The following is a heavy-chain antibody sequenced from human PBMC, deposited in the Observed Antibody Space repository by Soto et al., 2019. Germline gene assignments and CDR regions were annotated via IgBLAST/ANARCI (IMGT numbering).Heavy chain of an antibody. CDR1: GFTFSSYA. D-gene: IGHD2-15*01. CDR2: ITGSGGST. V-gene: IGHV3-23*01. J-gene: IGHJ4*02. CDR3: ARGYCGGGSCYSPFD. Sequence: EVQLLESGGGLVQPGGSLRLSCAASGFTFSSYAMSWVRQAPGKGLEWVSGITGSGGSTYYADSVKGRFTISRVKSKNTLDLQMHSLRAEDTAVYYCARGYCGGGSCYSPFDWGQGTLVTVSS.